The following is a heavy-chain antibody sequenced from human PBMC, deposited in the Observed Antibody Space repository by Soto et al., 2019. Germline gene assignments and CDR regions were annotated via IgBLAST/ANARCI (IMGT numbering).Heavy chain of an antibody. CDR1: GVSVSIGNDF. CDR3: GRVPVDTYMIYWSDP. D-gene: IGHD3-16*01. CDR2: IYFTGNT. J-gene: IGHJ5*02. Sequence: SETLSLTSTVSGVSVSIGNDFWSWIRQPPGKGLECIGSIYFTGNTNYNPSLKNPLTISIDTSRNLFSLRLGSVTTPDTAVYYCGRVPVDTYMIYWSDPWGQGALVTVS. V-gene: IGHV4-61*01.